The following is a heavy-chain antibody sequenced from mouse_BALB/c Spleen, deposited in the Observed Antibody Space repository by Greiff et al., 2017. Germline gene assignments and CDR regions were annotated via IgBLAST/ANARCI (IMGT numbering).Heavy chain of an antibody. D-gene: IGHD1-1*01. J-gene: IGHJ3*01. CDR3: ARNFDTTVVEGFAY. CDR2: IWGGGST. CDR1: GFSLSRYS. Sequence: VKLMESGPGLVAPSQSLSITCTVSGFSLSRYSVHWVRQPPGKGLEWLGMIWGGGSTDYNSALKSRLSISKDNSKSQVFLKMNSLQTDDTAMYYCARNFDTTVVEGFAYWGQGTLVTVSA. V-gene: IGHV2-6-4*01.